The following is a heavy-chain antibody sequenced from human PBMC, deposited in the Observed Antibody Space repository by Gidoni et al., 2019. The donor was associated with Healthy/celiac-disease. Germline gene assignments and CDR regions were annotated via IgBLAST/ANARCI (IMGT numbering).Heavy chain of an antibody. CDR3: AISTPPATTFDY. CDR2: MNPNSGNT. CDR1: GYTFTSYD. J-gene: IGHJ4*02. V-gene: IGHV1-8*01. Sequence: QVQLAQAGAEVKKRGAAGKVSCKASGYTFTSYDFNWVRQATGQGLEWMGWMNPNSGNTGYAQKFPGRDTMTRNSSISTAYMELSSLGSEDTAVYYCAISTPPATTFDYWGQGTLVTVSS.